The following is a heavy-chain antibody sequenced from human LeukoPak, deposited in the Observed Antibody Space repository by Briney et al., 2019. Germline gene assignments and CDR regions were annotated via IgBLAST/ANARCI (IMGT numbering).Heavy chain of an antibody. D-gene: IGHD1/OR15-1a*01. J-gene: IGHJ4*02. CDR3: TLTTFGVVYYFDY. Sequence: GGSLRLSCATSGFTFSSYAMHWVRQAPGKGLEWVALISYDGINQYYADSVKGRFIISRDNSKDTLYLQLNSLRLEDTAVYYCTLTTFGVVYYFDYWGQGTLVTVSS. CDR2: ISYDGINQ. CDR1: GFTFSSYA. V-gene: IGHV3-30*04.